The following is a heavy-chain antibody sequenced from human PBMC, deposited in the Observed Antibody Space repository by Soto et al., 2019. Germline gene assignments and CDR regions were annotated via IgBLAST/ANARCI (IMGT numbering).Heavy chain of an antibody. V-gene: IGHV3-30*18. J-gene: IGHJ6*02. CDR2: ISYDGSNK. CDR3: AKDYSSSQDYYYGMDV. Sequence: QVQLVESGGGVVQPGRSLRLSCAASGFTFSSYGMHWVRQAPGKGLEWVAVISYDGSNKYYADSVKGRFTISRDNSKNTLYLQMNSLRAEDTAVYYCAKDYSSSQDYYYGMDVWGRGTTVTVSS. D-gene: IGHD6-6*01. CDR1: GFTFSSYG.